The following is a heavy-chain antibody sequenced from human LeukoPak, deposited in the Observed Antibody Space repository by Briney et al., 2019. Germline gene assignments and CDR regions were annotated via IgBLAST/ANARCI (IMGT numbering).Heavy chain of an antibody. CDR3: AGYILTGYYKDY. V-gene: IGHV4-59*01. J-gene: IGHJ4*02. CDR1: GGSISSYY. D-gene: IGHD3-9*01. CDR2: IYYSGST. Sequence: SETLSLTCTVSGGSISSYYWSWIRQPPGKGLEWIGYIYYSGSTNYNPSLKSRVTISVDTSKNQFSLKLSSVTAADTAVYYCAGYILTGYYKDYWGQGTLVTVSP.